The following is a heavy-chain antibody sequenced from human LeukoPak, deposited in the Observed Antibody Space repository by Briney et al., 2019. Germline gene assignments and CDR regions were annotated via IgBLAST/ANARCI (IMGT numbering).Heavy chain of an antibody. D-gene: IGHD3-10*01. CDR1: GFTFSSSA. V-gene: IGHV3-64*01. Sequence: GGSLRLSCAASGFTFSSSAMHWVRQAPGKGLEYVSAISSNGGSTYYANSVKGRFTISRDNSKNTVYLQMGSLRAEDMAVYYCAKCSPGPPEHYGSGSYRPLAAYYYYYYMDVWGKGTTVTVSS. CDR3: AKCSPGPPEHYGSGSYRPLAAYYYYYYMDV. J-gene: IGHJ6*03. CDR2: ISSNGGST.